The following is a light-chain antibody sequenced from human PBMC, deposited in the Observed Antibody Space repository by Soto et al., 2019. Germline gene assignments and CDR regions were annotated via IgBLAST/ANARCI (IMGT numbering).Light chain of an antibody. CDR2: EFS. CDR3: SSYAGSDVI. V-gene: IGLV2-8*01. Sequence: QSVLTQPPSASASPGQSVTISCTETSSDVGAYNYVSWYQQHPGRAPKLMIYEFSKRPSGVPDRFSGSKSGNTASLTVSGLQAEDEADYSCSSYAGSDVIFGGGTKLTVL. J-gene: IGLJ2*01. CDR1: SSDVGAYNY.